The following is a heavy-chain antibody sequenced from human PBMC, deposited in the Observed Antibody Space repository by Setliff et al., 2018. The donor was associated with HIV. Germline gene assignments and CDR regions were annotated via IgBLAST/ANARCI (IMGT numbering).Heavy chain of an antibody. Sequence: SETLSLTCTVSGGSISSSDYYWGWIRQPPGKGLEWIASIRYSGNTFYNPSLKSRTTIYVDTSKNQFSLKVNSVTAADTAVYYCARGNYYNLWADPFDFWGQGTLVTVSS. CDR3: ARGNYYNLWADPFDF. V-gene: IGHV4-39*01. J-gene: IGHJ5*01. CDR2: IRYSGNT. D-gene: IGHD3-3*01. CDR1: GGSISSSDYY.